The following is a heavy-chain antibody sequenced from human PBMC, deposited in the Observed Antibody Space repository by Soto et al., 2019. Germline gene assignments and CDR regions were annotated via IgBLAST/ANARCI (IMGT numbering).Heavy chain of an antibody. CDR1: GGSVIDKTYY. Sequence: SETLSLTCSVSGGSVIDKTYYWIWIRQPPGKRLEWIGYVYYSGSTNYNPSLKSRVTISVDLSKNRFSLRLSSVTTADTALYYCARTTAVPNTLRSRYFFDYWGQGTLVTVSS. V-gene: IGHV4-61*01. D-gene: IGHD4-17*01. CDR3: ARTTAVPNTLRSRYFFDY. J-gene: IGHJ4*02. CDR2: VYYSGST.